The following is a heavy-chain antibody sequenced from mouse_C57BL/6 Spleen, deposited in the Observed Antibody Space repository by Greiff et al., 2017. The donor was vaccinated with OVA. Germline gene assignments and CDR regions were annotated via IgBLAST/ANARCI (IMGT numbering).Heavy chain of an antibody. V-gene: IGHV5-16*01. CDR1: GFTFSDYY. CDR2: INYDGSST. J-gene: IGHJ1*03. CDR3: ARVAVDWYFDV. Sequence: DVKLVESEGGLVQPGSSMKLSCTASGFTFSDYYMAWVRQVPEKGLEWVANINYDGSSTYYLDSLKSRFIISRDNAKNILYLQMSSLKSEDTATYYCARVAVDWYFDVWGTGTTVTVSS. D-gene: IGHD3-3*01.